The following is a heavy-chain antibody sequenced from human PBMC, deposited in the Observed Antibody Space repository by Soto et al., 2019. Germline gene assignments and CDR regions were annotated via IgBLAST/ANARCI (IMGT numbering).Heavy chain of an antibody. V-gene: IGHV1-69*06. CDR2: IIPIFGTA. CDR3: ARSENIVVVVAETDAFDI. Sequence: QVQLVQSGAEVKKPGSSVKVSCKASGGTFSSYAISWVRQAPGQGLEWMGGIIPIFGTANYAQKFQGRVTITADKSTSTAYMELSSLRSEDTAVYYCARSENIVVVVAETDAFDICGQGTMVTVSS. CDR1: GGTFSSYA. D-gene: IGHD2-15*01. J-gene: IGHJ3*02.